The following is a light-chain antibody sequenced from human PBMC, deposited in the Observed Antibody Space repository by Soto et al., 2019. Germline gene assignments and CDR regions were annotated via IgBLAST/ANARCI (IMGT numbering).Light chain of an antibody. CDR2: GAS. CDR1: QSVSSN. J-gene: IGKJ2*01. Sequence: EIVMTQSPVTLSVSPGERAALSCRASQSVSSNFAWYQQRPGQAPRLLIYGASTRATGIAARFSGSGSATEFTLTISSLQSEDFAVYCCQQYNNWPYTFGQGTKLEIK. CDR3: QQYNNWPYT. V-gene: IGKV3-15*01.